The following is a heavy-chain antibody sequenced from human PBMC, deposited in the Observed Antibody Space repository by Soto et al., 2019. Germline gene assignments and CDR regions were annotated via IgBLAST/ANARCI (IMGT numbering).Heavy chain of an antibody. Sequence: GGSLRLSCAASGFTFSSYAMSWVRQAPGKGLEWVSAISGSGGSTYYADSVKGRFTISRDNSKNTLYLQMNSLRAEDTAVYYCAKVRPNDDSSGYYPKEPSPNFDYWGQGTLVTVS. CDR1: GFTFSSYA. CDR3: AKVRPNDDSSGYYPKEPSPNFDY. D-gene: IGHD3-22*01. CDR2: ISGSGGST. V-gene: IGHV3-23*01. J-gene: IGHJ4*02.